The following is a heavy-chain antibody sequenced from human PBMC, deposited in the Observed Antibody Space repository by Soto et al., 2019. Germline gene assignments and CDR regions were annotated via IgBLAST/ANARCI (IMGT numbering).Heavy chain of an antibody. CDR1: GFTFSSYA. J-gene: IGHJ6*03. D-gene: IGHD3-9*01. Sequence: GGSLRLSCAASGFTFSSYAMSWVRQAPGKGLEWVSAISGSGGSTYYADSVKGRFTISRDNSKNTLYLQMNSLRAEDTAVYYCAKATEPYYDILTGSNYYYYYMDVWGKGTTVTVSS. CDR2: ISGSGGST. V-gene: IGHV3-23*01. CDR3: AKATEPYYDILTGSNYYYYYMDV.